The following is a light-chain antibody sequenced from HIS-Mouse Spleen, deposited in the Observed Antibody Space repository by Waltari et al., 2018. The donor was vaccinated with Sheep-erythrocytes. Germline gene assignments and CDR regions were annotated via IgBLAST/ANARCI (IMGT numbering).Light chain of an antibody. V-gene: IGLV2-8*01. CDR3: SSYAGSNNWV. J-gene: IGLJ3*02. CDR2: EVS. Sequence: QSALTQPPSASGSPGQSVTISCTGTSSDVGGYNYVSWYQQHPGKAPKLMIYEVSQRPVGVPDPFAGSKSGNTASLTVSGLQAEDEADYYCSSYAGSNNWVFGGGTKLTVL. CDR1: SSDVGGYNY.